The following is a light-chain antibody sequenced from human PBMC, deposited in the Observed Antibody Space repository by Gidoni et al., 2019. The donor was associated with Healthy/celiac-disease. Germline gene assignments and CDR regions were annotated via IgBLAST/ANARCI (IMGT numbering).Light chain of an antibody. CDR2: NDS. CDR1: ALPKQY. J-gene: IGLJ3*02. V-gene: IGLV3-25*02. Sequence: YELTQPPSVSVSPGQTARITCSGDALPKQYASLYQQKPGQAPVLVIYNDSERPSGIPERFSCSSSGTTVTLTISGVQAEDEADYYCQSADSSGTYKVFGGGTKLTVL. CDR3: QSADSSGTYKV.